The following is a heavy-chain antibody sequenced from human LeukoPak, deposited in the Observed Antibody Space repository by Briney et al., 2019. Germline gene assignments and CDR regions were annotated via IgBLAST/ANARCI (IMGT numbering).Heavy chain of an antibody. CDR1: GFTFSSYS. CDR3: ARNSVSGGFHD. V-gene: IGHV3-21*04. CDR2: ISSSSSYI. D-gene: IGHD6-19*01. J-gene: IGHJ4*02. Sequence: GGSLRLSCAASGFTFSSYSMNWVRQAPGKGLEWVSSISSSSSYIYYADSVKGRFTISRDNAKNSLYLQMNSLRAEDTALYYCARNSVSGGFHDWGQGTLVTVS.